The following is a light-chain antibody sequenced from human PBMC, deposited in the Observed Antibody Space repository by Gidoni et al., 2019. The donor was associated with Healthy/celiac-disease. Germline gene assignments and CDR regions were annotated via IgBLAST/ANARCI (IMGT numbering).Light chain of an antibody. V-gene: IGKV1-33*01. J-gene: IGKJ4*01. CDR1: QDISNY. CDR2: EAS. CDR3: QQYDNLPLT. Sequence: DIQMTQSPSSLSASVGDRVTITCQASQDISNYLNWYQQKPGKAPKLLVYEASYLETGVPSRFSGSGSGTDFTFTISSLQPEDIATYYCQQYDNLPLTFGGGTKVEIK.